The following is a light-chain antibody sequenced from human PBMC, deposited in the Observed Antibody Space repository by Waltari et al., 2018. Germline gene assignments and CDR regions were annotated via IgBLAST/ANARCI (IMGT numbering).Light chain of an antibody. J-gene: IGKJ1*01. V-gene: IGKV4-1*01. CDR1: QSVLSSSNNKNY. CDR2: WAS. CDR3: HQSYTLPRT. Sequence: DIVMTQPPDSLAVSLGERATINCRSSQSVLSSSNNKNYLAWYQQKPGQPPKLLIYWASTRESGVPDRFSGSGSGTDFTLTINSLEAEDAATYYCHQSYTLPRTFGQGTKVEIK.